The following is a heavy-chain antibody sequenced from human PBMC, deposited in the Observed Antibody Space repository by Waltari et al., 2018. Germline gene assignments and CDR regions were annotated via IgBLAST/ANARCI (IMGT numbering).Heavy chain of an antibody. D-gene: IGHD2-15*01. CDR1: DDSMSSTYW. V-gene: IGHV4-4*02. CDR2: VHGSGRT. J-gene: IGHJ4*02. Sequence: QLQLQESGPGLVKPSGTLSLTCTVSDDSMSSTYWWNWVRQSPGKGLEWIGQVHGSGRTNYNPSFASRVTVSLDTYNNQFSLKVSFATAADTAVYYCARDRGRGLYLDSWGPGTLVTVS. CDR3: ARDRGRGLYLDS.